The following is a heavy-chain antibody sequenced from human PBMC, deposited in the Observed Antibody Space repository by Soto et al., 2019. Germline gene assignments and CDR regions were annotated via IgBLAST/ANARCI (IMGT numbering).Heavy chain of an antibody. CDR1: GGSFSNNY. D-gene: IGHD3-10*01. J-gene: IGHJ4*02. CDR2: ISPSGTT. V-gene: IGHV4-34*01. CDR3: ATSLWFGTQPEI. Sequence: SETLSLTCAVYGGSFSNNYWTWFRQPPGKGLEWIGEISPSGTTKYIPSLKSRGTISVDTSRKQFFLRVTSVSAADTAAYYCATSLWFGTQPEIWGPGTLVTVSS.